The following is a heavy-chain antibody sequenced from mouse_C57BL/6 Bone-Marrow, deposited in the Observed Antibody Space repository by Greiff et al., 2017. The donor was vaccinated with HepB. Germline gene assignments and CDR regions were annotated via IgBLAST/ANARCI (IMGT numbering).Heavy chain of an antibody. CDR1: GYTFTDYY. J-gene: IGHJ2*01. D-gene: IGHD1-1*01. CDR3: ARGYYGSSPYYFDY. Sequence: EVKLMESGPELVKPGASVKISCKASGYTFTDYYMNWVKQSHGKSLEWIGDINPNNGGTSYNQKFKGKATLTVDKSSSTAYMELRSLTSEDSAVYYCARGYYGSSPYYFDYWGQGTTLTVSS. CDR2: INPNNGGT. V-gene: IGHV1-26*01.